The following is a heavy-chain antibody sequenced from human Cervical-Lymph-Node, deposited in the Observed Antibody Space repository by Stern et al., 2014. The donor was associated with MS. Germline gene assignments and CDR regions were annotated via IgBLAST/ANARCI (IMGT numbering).Heavy chain of an antibody. CDR2: IHWDDDK. V-gene: IGHV2-70*01. Sequence: QITLKESGPALVKPTQTLTLTCTFSGFSLNTSGMCVSWIRQPPGKALEWLALIHWDDDKYYSTSLKTRLTISKDTSKNQVVLTMTNMDPVDTATYYCARIRSMATDYYYGMDVWGQGTTVTVSS. J-gene: IGHJ6*02. D-gene: IGHD5-24*01. CDR1: GFSLNTSGMC. CDR3: ARIRSMATDYYYGMDV.